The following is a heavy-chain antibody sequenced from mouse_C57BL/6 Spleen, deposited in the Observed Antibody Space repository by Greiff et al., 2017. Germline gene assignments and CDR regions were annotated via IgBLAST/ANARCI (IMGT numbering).Heavy chain of an antibody. CDR3: ARGIYDYDWYVDV. J-gene: IGHJ1*03. CDR1: GYTFTDYY. D-gene: IGHD2-4*01. V-gene: IGHV1-19*01. CDR2: INPYNGGT. Sequence: EVQLQQSGPVLVKPGASVKMSCKASGYTFTDYYMNWVKQSHGKSLEWIGVINPYNGGTSYNQKFKGKATLTVDKSSSTAYMELNSLTSEDSAGYYCARGIYDYDWYVDVWGTGTTVTVSS.